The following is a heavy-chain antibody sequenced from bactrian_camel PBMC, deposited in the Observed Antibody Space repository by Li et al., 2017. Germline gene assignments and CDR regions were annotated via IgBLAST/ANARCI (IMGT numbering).Heavy chain of an antibody. Sequence: HVQLVESGGGLVQPGGSLRLSCKASGFAFRHYTMSWVRQAPGKGLEWIAGTDSGGATTDYADSVKGRFTISRDNAKNTQYLQLNSLKTEDTAMYYCAKDRGGYYGFGYWGQGTQVTVS. CDR2: TDSGGATT. D-gene: IGHD2*01. CDR3: AKDRGGYYGFGY. V-gene: IGHV3S1*01. J-gene: IGHJ6*01. CDR1: GFAFRHYT.